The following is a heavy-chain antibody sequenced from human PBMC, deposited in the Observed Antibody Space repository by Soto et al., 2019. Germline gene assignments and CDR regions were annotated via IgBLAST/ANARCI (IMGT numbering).Heavy chain of an antibody. J-gene: IGHJ4*02. Sequence: EVQLVESGGGLVQPGGSLRLSCAASGFTFSSYWMHWVRQAPGKGLVWVSRINSDGSSTSYADSVKGRFTISRDNAKNTLYIQMNSLRAADTAVYYCVRTSLVVAAATREDYWGQGTLVTVSS. CDR3: VRTSLVVAAATREDY. CDR2: INSDGSST. CDR1: GFTFSSYW. D-gene: IGHD2-15*01. V-gene: IGHV3-74*01.